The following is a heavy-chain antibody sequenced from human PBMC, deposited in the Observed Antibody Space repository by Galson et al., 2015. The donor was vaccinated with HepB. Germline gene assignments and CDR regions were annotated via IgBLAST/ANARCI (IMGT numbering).Heavy chain of an antibody. CDR3: ARADSSGCFDY. V-gene: IGHV1-46*04. CDR2: INPSGGST. CDR1: GYTFTSYY. D-gene: IGHD6-19*01. Sequence: SVKVSCKASGYTFTSYYMHWVRQAPGQGLEWMGIINPSGGSTSYAQKLQGRVTMTRDTSTSTVYMELSSLRSEDTAVYYCARADSSGCFDYWGQGTPVTVSS. J-gene: IGHJ4*02.